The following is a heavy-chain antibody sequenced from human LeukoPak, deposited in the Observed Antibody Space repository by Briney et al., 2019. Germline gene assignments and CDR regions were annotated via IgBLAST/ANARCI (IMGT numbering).Heavy chain of an antibody. CDR1: GFTFDDYA. CDR3: AKALDYGAPDAFDI. CDR2: ISWNSGSI. J-gene: IGHJ3*02. D-gene: IGHD4-17*01. Sequence: PGGSLRLSCAASGFTFDDYAMHWVRQAPGKGLEWVSGISWNSGSIGYADSVKGRFTISRDNAKNSLYLQMNSLRAEDTALYYCAKALDYGAPDAFDIWGKGTMVTVSS. V-gene: IGHV3-9*01.